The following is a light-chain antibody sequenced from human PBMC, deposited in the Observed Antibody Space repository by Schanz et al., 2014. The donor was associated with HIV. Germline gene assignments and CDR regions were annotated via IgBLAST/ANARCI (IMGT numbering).Light chain of an antibody. V-gene: IGKV1-9*01. CDR1: QGISSY. CDR3: QQYNNWPPWT. Sequence: IQLTQSPSSLSASVGDRVTLTCRASQGISSYLAWYQQKPGKAPKLLIYAASTLQSGVPSRFSGSGSGTDFTLTISSLQPEDVAVYYCQQYNNWPPWTFGQGTKVEIK. J-gene: IGKJ1*01. CDR2: AAS.